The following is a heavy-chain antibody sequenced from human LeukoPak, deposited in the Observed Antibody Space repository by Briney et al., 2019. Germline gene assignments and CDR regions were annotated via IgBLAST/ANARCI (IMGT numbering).Heavy chain of an antibody. D-gene: IGHD5-18*01. J-gene: IGHJ4*02. CDR2: ISSSGRNI. Sequence: QPGGSLRLSCAASGFTFSAYWMHWVRQAPGKGLEWLSYISSSGRNIYYADSVNGRFTISRDNAKNSLYLQMSSLRAEDTAVYYCARDLVQLWSKDYWGQGTLVTVSS. CDR3: ARDLVQLWSKDY. V-gene: IGHV3-48*04. CDR1: GFTFSAYW.